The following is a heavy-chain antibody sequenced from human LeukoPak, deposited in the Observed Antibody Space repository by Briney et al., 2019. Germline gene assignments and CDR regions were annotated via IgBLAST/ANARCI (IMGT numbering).Heavy chain of an antibody. D-gene: IGHD3-10*01. Sequence: PSETLSLTCAVYGGSFSSYYWSWIRQPPGKGLEWIGYIYCSGSTNYNPSLKSRVTISVDTSKNQFSLKLSSVTAADTAVYYCARVCREYYFDYWGQGTLVTVSS. CDR1: GGSFSSYY. CDR3: ARVCREYYFDY. CDR2: IYCSGST. J-gene: IGHJ4*02. V-gene: IGHV4-59*01.